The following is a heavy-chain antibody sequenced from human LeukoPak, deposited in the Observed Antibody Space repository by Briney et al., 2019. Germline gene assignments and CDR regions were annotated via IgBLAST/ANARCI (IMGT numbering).Heavy chain of an antibody. CDR3: ARVRGYCSGGSCYSYYYYYMDV. V-gene: IGHV1-69*06. J-gene: IGHJ6*03. CDR1: GGTFSSYA. CDR2: IIPIFGTA. D-gene: IGHD2-15*01. Sequence: ASVKVSCKASGGTFSSYAISWVRQAPGQGLEWMGGIIPIFGTANYAQKFQGRVTITADKSTSTAYMELSSLRSEDTAVYYCARVRGYCSGGSCYSYYYYYMDVWGKGTTVTVSS.